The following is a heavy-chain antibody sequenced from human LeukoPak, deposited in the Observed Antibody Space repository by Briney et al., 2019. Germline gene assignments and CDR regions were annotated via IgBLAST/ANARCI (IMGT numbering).Heavy chain of an antibody. J-gene: IGHJ4*02. CDR1: GFAFSRYW. Sequence: SGGSLRLSCAACGFAFSRYWMHWVRQAPGKGLVWVSRINSDGRSAVYADSVKGRFTISRDNAKNTLYLQMDSLRAEDTAVYYCTRVSTTDDYWGQGTLVTVSS. D-gene: IGHD2/OR15-2a*01. CDR2: INSDGRSA. CDR3: TRVSTTDDY. V-gene: IGHV3-74*01.